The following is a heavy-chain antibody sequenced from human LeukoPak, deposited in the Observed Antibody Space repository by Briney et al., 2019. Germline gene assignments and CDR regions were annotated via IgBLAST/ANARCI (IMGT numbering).Heavy chain of an antibody. J-gene: IGHJ5*02. D-gene: IGHD3-10*01. V-gene: IGHV1-8*01. CDR2: MNPNSGNT. CDR1: GYTFTSYD. CDR3: ARGYKPYGSGTHPHWFDP. Sequence: ASVKVSCKASGYTFTSYDINWVRQATAQGLEWMGWMNPNSGNTGYAQKFQGRVTMTRNTSISTAYMELSSLRSEETAVYYCARGYKPYGSGTHPHWFDPWGQGTLVTVSS.